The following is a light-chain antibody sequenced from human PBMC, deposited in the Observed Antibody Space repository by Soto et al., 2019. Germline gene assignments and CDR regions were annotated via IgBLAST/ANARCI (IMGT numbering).Light chain of an antibody. J-gene: IGKJ4*01. CDR2: WAS. CDR1: QSVLYSSNNKNF. Sequence: DIVMTQSPESLAVSLGERATVNYKSSQSVLYSSNNKNFLAWYQQKPGQPPKLLIYWASTRESGVPDRFSGSGSGTDFTLTISSLQAEDVAVYYCQQYYSTPPTFGGGTKVEIK. CDR3: QQYYSTPPT. V-gene: IGKV4-1*01.